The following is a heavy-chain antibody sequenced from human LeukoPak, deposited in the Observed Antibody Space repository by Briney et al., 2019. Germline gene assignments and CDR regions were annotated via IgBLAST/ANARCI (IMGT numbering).Heavy chain of an antibody. D-gene: IGHD6-19*01. J-gene: IGHJ5*02. CDR2: IYPGDSDT. V-gene: IGHV5-51*01. Sequence: GESLKISCKGSGYSFTSYWIGWMRQMPGKGLEWIGIIYPGDSDTRYSPSFQGQVTISADKSISTAYLQWSSLKASDTAMYYCARTKYSSGWTRSNWFDPWGQGTLVTVSS. CDR3: ARTKYSSGWTRSNWFDP. CDR1: GYSFTSYW.